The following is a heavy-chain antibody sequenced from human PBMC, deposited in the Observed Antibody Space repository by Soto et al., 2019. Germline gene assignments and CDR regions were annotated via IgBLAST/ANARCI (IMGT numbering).Heavy chain of an antibody. D-gene: IGHD6-19*01. J-gene: IGHJ5*02. Sequence: GGSQRLSCAASGFTFSSYGMHWFRQAPGKGLEWVAVISYDGSNKYYADSVKGRFTISRDNSKNTLYLQMNSLRAEDTAVYYCAKDRTIAVAATNWFDPWGQGTLVTVSS. CDR3: AKDRTIAVAATNWFDP. CDR1: GFTFSSYG. CDR2: ISYDGSNK. V-gene: IGHV3-30*18.